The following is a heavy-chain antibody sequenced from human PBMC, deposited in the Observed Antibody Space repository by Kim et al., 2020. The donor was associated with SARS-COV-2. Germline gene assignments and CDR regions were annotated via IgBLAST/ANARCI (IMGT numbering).Heavy chain of an antibody. CDR1: GFTVSSNY. CDR2: IYSGGST. Sequence: GGSLRLSCAASGFTVSSNYMSWVRQAPGKGLEWVSVIYSGGSTYYADSVKGRFTISRDNSKNTLYLQMNSLRAEDTAVYYCAREGYIDCSSTSCYSGDYGMDVWGQGTTVTVSS. D-gene: IGHD2-2*01. J-gene: IGHJ6*02. CDR3: AREGYIDCSSTSCYSGDYGMDV. V-gene: IGHV3-53*01.